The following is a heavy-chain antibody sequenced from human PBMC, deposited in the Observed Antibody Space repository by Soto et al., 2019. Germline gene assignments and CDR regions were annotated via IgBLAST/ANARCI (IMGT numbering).Heavy chain of an antibody. D-gene: IGHD6-19*01. V-gene: IGHV3-23*01. J-gene: IGHJ5*02. CDR3: AKARGWGVSGWFDP. Sequence: GGSLRLSCAASGFTVSSYAMSWVRQSPGKGLEWVSAISGSGGSTYYADSVKGRFTISRDNSKNTLYLQMNSLRAEDTAVYYCAKARGWGVSGWFDPWGQGTLVTVSS. CDR1: GFTVSSYA. CDR2: ISGSGGST.